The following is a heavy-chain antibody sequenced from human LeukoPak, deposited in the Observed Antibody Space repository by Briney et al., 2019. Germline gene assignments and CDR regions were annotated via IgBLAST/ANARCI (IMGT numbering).Heavy chain of an antibody. V-gene: IGHV3-30*04. J-gene: IGHJ4*02. CDR1: GSTFSSYA. Sequence: HPGGSLRLSCAASGSTFSSYAMHWVRQAPGKGLEWVAVISYDGSNKYYADSVKGRFTISRDNSKNTLYLQMNSLRAEDTAVYYCARATDSGYFDYWGQGTLVTVSS. CDR2: ISYDGSNK. CDR3: ARATDSGYFDY. D-gene: IGHD3-10*01.